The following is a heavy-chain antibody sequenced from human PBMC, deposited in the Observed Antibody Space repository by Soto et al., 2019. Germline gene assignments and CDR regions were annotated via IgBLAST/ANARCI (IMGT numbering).Heavy chain of an antibody. CDR2: INPNSGDT. D-gene: IGHD3-9*01. CDR3: ARDARGTRGFDEMDI. CDR1: GYIFTGYH. V-gene: IGHV1-2*02. Sequence: ASVKVSCKASGYIFTGYHIHWVRQAPGRGLEWMGWINPNSGDTEYAQNFQGRVTMTRDTSFNLVYMEMSGLMSDDTTVYYCARDARGTRGFDEMDIWGQGTTVTVSS. J-gene: IGHJ6*02.